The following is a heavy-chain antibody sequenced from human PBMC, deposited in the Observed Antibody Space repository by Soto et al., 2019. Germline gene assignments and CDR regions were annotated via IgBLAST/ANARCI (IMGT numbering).Heavy chain of an antibody. V-gene: IGHV4-31*03. D-gene: IGHD5-12*01. CDR1: GGSISSGGYY. Sequence: SETLSLTCTVSGGSISSGGYYWSWTRQHPGKGLEWIGYIYYSGSTYYNPSLKSRVTISVDTSKNQFSLKLSSVTAADTAVYYCARDAAGYDYAFDIWGQGTMVTVSS. CDR2: IYYSGST. CDR3: ARDAAGYDYAFDI. J-gene: IGHJ3*02.